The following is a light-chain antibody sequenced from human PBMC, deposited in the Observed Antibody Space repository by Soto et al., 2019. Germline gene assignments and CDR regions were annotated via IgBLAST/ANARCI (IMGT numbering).Light chain of an antibody. V-gene: IGKV1-6*01. CDR1: QGIRSA. Sequence: AIQLTQSPSSLSASVGDRVTITCRASQGIRSALGWYQQKSGKVSKLLIYAASTLQSGVPSRFSGSGFGTDFTLTINSLQPEDFAVYYCEQYDSSPYTFGQGTRLEIK. CDR2: AAS. J-gene: IGKJ5*01. CDR3: EQYDSSPYT.